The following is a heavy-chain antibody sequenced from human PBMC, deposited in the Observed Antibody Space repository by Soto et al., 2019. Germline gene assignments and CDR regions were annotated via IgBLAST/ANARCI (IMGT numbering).Heavy chain of an antibody. V-gene: IGHV3-53*01. Sequence: PGGSLRLSCAASGFTVSRNYMSWVRQAPGKGLEWVSVIYSGGSTYYADSVKGRFTISRDNSKNTLYLQMNSLRAEDTAVYYRARDRVEMATIGPYYYGMDVWGQGTTVTVSS. CDR3: ARDRVEMATIGPYYYGMDV. CDR2: IYSGGST. J-gene: IGHJ6*02. D-gene: IGHD5-12*01. CDR1: GFTVSRNY.